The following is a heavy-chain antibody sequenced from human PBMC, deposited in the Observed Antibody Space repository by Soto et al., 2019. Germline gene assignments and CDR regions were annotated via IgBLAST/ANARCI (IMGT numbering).Heavy chain of an antibody. V-gene: IGHV1-69*01. D-gene: IGHD3-10*01. CDR1: GGTFRNHV. CDR2: IIPIFGTP. Sequence: QVQLVQSGAEVKQPGSSVKVSCKASGGTFRNHVFNWVRQAPGQGLEWMGGIIPIFGTPNYAQKFQGRVTITAYASTNTVYLEVSSLRSQDSAVYYLARDLEFRDGNISHLDYWGQGTLVTVSS. J-gene: IGHJ4*02. CDR3: ARDLEFRDGNISHLDY.